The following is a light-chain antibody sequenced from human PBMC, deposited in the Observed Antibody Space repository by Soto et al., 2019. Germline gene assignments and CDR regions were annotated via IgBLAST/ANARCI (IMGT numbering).Light chain of an antibody. V-gene: IGKV3-15*01. J-gene: IGKJ5*01. CDR1: QTVGVR. CDR2: GAS. CDR3: QQYNNWPPIT. Sequence: EIVLTQPPATLSSSPGERATLSCRASQTVGVRLAWDQQKPGQAQRLLIYGASTRATGIPARFSGSVSGTEFTLTISSLQSEDFAVYYCQQYNNWPPITFGQGTRLEI.